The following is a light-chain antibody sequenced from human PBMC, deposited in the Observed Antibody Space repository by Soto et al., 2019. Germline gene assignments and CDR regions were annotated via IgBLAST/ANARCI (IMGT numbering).Light chain of an antibody. CDR1: ESIVATY. V-gene: IGKV3-20*01. J-gene: IGKJ1*01. Sequence: EIVLTQSPGTLSLSQGESATLSCRASESIVATYLAWYQQKPGQAPRLPIYSSPRRATGIPDRFSGSGSGRDFTLTVRRLEPEDFAVYYCQHYADLPWTFGQWTKVAIK. CDR3: QHYADLPWT. CDR2: SSP.